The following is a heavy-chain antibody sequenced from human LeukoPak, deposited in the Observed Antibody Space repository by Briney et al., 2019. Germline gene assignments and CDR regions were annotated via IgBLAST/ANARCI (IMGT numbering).Heavy chain of an antibody. CDR1: GFTFSSYA. V-gene: IGHV3-23*01. J-gene: IGHJ3*02. Sequence: GGSLRLSCAASGFTFSSYAMSWVRQAPGKGLEWVSAISGSGGSTYYADSVRGRFTISRDNAKNSLYLQMNSLKAEDTAIYYCAREVGTPQAFDIWGQGTMVTVSS. CDR2: ISGSGGST. D-gene: IGHD1-26*01. CDR3: AREVGTPQAFDI.